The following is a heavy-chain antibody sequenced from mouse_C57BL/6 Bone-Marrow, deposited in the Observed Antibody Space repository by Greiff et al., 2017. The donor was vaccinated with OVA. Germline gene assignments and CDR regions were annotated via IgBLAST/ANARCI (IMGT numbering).Heavy chain of an antibody. V-gene: IGHV14-3*01. Sequence: EVKVVESVAELVRPGASVKFSCTASGFNIKNTYMHWVKQRPEQGLEWIGRIDPANGNTKYARKFQGKATITADTSANTAYLQLSSLTSEDTAIYEVARGDCSRFAYWGQGTLVTVSA. J-gene: IGHJ3*01. CDR3: ARGDCSRFAY. CDR1: GFNIKNTY. CDR2: IDPANGNT.